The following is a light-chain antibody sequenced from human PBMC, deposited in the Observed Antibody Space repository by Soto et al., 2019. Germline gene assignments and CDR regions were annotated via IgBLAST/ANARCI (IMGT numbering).Light chain of an antibody. V-gene: IGLV2-14*01. CDR1: SSDVGAYNY. CDR3: SSYTSRNSWV. CDR2: EVT. Sequence: QSALTQPASVSGSPGQSITLSCTGTSSDVGAYNYVSWYQQHPGKAPKLMIYEVTNRPSGVSTRFSGSKSGNTASLTISGLQAEDEAAYYCSSYTSRNSWVFGGGTKLTVL. J-gene: IGLJ3*02.